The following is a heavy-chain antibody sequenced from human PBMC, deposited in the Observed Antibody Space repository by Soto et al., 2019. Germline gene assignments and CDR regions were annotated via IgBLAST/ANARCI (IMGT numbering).Heavy chain of an antibody. Sequence: LTLTCSVSGYSVTSSDYYWAWIRQPPGKGLEWIGSMFYSGLTYYNPSLKSRVTLSVDTSKNQFSVRLNSVTAADTAVYYCAPLSVSLSGPYGIHVWGQGTTVTVSS. V-gene: IGHV4-39*01. D-gene: IGHD2-15*01. CDR2: MFYSGLT. J-gene: IGHJ6*02. CDR3: APLSVSLSGPYGIHV. CDR1: GYSVTSSDYY.